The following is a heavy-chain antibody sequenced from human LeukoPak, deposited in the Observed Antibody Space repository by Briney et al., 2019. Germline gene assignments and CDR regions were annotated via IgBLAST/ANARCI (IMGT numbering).Heavy chain of an antibody. CDR1: GFTFSSYA. CDR2: ISGSGGST. J-gene: IGHJ4*02. V-gene: IGHV3-23*01. Sequence: GGSLRLSCAASGFTFSSYAMSWVRQAPGKGLEWVSAISGSGGSTYYADSVKGRSTISRDNSKNTLYLQMNSLRAEDTAVYYCAKLVVVVAATVRGFDYWGQGTLVTVSS. D-gene: IGHD2-15*01. CDR3: AKLVVVVAATVRGFDY.